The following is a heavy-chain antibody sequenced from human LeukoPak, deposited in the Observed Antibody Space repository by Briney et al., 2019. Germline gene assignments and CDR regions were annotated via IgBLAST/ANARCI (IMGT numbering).Heavy chain of an antibody. D-gene: IGHD3-9*01. Sequence: PGRSLRLCCAASGFTFTSYAMHWVRQAQGKGLEWVAVISYDGSNKYYADSVKGRFTISRDNSKNTLYLQMNSLRAEDTAVYYCAREWTAYDILTGPFDYWGLGTLVTVSS. CDR2: ISYDGSNK. J-gene: IGHJ4*02. V-gene: IGHV3-30*04. CDR3: AREWTAYDILTGPFDY. CDR1: GFTFTSYA.